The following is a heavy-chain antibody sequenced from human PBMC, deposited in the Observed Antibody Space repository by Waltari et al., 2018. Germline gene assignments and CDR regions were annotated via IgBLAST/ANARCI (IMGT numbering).Heavy chain of an antibody. J-gene: IGHJ6*03. CDR1: GFTFSSYS. CDR2: ISSSSSYI. Sequence: EVQLVESGGGLVKPGGSLRLSCAASGFTFSSYSMNWVRQAPGKGLEWVSSISSSSSYIYYADSVKGRFTISRDNAKNALYLQMNSLRAEDTAVYYCARVLLTHSYYYYYMDVWGKGTTVTVSS. D-gene: IGHD3-10*01. CDR3: ARVLLTHSYYYYYMDV. V-gene: IGHV3-21*01.